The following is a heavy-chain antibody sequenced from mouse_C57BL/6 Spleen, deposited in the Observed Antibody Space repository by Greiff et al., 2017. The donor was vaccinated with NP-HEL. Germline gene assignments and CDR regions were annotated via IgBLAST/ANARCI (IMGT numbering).Heavy chain of an antibody. CDR3: AREDSNYEGAMDY. CDR2: IYPGSGST. V-gene: IGHV1-55*01. CDR1: GYTFTSYW. Sequence: QVQLQQPGAELVKPGASVKMSCKASGYTFTSYWITWVKQRPGQGLEWIGDIYPGSGSTNYNEKFKSKATLTVDTSSSTAYMQLSGLTSEDSAVYYCAREDSNYEGAMDYWGQGTSVTVSS. J-gene: IGHJ4*01. D-gene: IGHD2-5*01.